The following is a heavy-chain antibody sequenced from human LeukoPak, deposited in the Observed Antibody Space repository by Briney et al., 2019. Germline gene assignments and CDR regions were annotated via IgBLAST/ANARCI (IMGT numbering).Heavy chain of an antibody. V-gene: IGHV4-34*12. Sequence: PSETLSLTCAVYGGSFSGYYWSWIRQPPGKGLEWIGSIFHSGSTYYNPSLKSRVTISVDTSKNQFSLKLSSVTAADTAVYFCARANYYDSSGYSRGAFDIWGQGTM. CDR2: IFHSGST. CDR1: GGSFSGYY. D-gene: IGHD3-22*01. J-gene: IGHJ3*02. CDR3: ARANYYDSSGYSRGAFDI.